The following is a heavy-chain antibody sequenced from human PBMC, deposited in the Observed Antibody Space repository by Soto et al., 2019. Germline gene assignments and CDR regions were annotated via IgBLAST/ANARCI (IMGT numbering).Heavy chain of an antibody. Sequence: QVQLVESGGGVVQPGRSLRLSCAASRFTFSTYGMHWVRQAPGKGLEWVAVISHDGSDKYYADSVKGRFTISRDNSKNTLYLQMNSLRLEDTAVYYCAKDLNDPVTGVSVDYCGQGTLVTVSS. J-gene: IGHJ4*02. CDR2: ISHDGSDK. CDR3: AKDLNDPVTGVSVDY. D-gene: IGHD3-9*01. CDR1: RFTFSTYG. V-gene: IGHV3-30*18.